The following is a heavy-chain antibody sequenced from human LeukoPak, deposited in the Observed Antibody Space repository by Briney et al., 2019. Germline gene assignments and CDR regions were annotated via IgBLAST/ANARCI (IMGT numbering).Heavy chain of an antibody. J-gene: IGHJ4*02. V-gene: IGHV3-11*01. CDR1: GFTFSDYY. CDR2: ISSSGSTI. Sequence: PGGSLRLSCAASGFTFSDYYMSWIRQAPGKGLEWDSYISSSGSTIYYADSVKGRFTISRDNAKNSLYLQMNSLRAEDTAVYYCASGDLITGTPLSYWGQGTLVTVSS. D-gene: IGHD1-1*01. CDR3: ASGDLITGTPLSY.